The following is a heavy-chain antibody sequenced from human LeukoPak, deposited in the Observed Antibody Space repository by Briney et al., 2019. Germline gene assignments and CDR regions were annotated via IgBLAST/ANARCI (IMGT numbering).Heavy chain of an antibody. V-gene: IGHV4-59*10. Sequence: SETLSLTCAVYGGSFSGYYWSWIRQPPGKGLEWIGRIYTGGSTNYNPSLKSRVTMSVDTSKNQFSLKLSSVTAADTAVYYCARDPGYCSGGSCYDWYFDLWGRGTLVTISS. CDR2: IYTGGST. CDR3: ARDPGYCSGGSCYDWYFDL. CDR1: GGSFSGYY. J-gene: IGHJ2*01. D-gene: IGHD2-15*01.